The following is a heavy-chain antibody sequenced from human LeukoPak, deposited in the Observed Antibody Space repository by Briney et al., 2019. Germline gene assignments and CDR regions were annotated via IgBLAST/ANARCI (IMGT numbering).Heavy chain of an antibody. D-gene: IGHD1-1*01. CDR3: ARNRATGTLANWYFDL. CDR2: FYTSGST. V-gene: IGHV4-4*07. CDR1: GGSISSYY. J-gene: IGHJ2*01. Sequence: SETLSLTCTVSGGSISSYYWSWIRQPAGKGLEWIGRFYTSGSTNYNPSLKSRVTMSVDTSKNQFSLKLSSVTAADTAVYYCARNRATGTLANWYFDLWGRGTLVTVSS.